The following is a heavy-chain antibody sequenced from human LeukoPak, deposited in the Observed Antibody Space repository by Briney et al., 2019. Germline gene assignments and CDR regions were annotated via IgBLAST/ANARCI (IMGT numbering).Heavy chain of an antibody. D-gene: IGHD5-24*01. CDR1: GFTFSNYG. V-gene: IGHV3-33*01. CDR2: IWYDGSNK. Sequence: PGGSLRLSCAASGFTFSNYGMHWVRQAPGKGLEWVAVIWYDGSNKYYADSVKGRFTISRDNSKNTLYLQMNSLRAEDTAVYYCASARDGYNWSYWGQGTLVTVSS. CDR3: ASARDGYNWSY. J-gene: IGHJ4*02.